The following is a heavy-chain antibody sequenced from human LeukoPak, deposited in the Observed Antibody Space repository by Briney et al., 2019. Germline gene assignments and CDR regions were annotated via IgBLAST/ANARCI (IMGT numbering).Heavy chain of an antibody. CDR1: GDSISGSNYH. CDR2: VHHTGRA. CDR3: AREPDA. Sequence: SETLSLTCTVSGDSISGSNYHWGWIHQPPGKGLEWLGTVHHTGRAFYNPSLRGRTTVSVDTFKNQLSLKLTSVTATDTAVYYCAREPDAWGQGTLVTVSS. V-gene: IGHV4-39*07. J-gene: IGHJ5*02.